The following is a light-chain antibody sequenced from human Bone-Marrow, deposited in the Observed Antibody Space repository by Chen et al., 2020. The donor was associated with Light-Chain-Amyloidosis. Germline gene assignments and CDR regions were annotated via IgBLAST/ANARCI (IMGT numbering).Light chain of an antibody. CDR3: QQYGTSPLT. J-gene: IGKJ4*01. CDR2: GSS. Sequence: EIVLTQSPGTLSLSPGEGATLSCRASQTISSNYLTWYQQTFGQAPRLLIYGSSSRATGIPDRLTGSGSGTDFTLTISRLEPEDFAMYYCQQYGTSPLTFGGGTKVEIK. CDR1: QTISSNY. V-gene: IGKV3-20*01.